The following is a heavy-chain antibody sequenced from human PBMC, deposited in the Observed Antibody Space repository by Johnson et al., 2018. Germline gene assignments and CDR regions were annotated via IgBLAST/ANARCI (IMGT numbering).Heavy chain of an antibody. Sequence: QVQLVQSGGGVVQPGRSLRLSCAASGFTFSSYGMHWVRQAPGKGLEWVAVIWYDGSNKYYADSVKGRFTISRDNSKNTVYLQMNSLRAEDTAVYYCANDRPVYYDFWSGMDVWGQGTTVTVSS. CDR3: ANDRPVYYDFWSGMDV. V-gene: IGHV3-33*06. D-gene: IGHD3-3*01. CDR1: GFTFSSYG. J-gene: IGHJ6*02. CDR2: IWYDGSNK.